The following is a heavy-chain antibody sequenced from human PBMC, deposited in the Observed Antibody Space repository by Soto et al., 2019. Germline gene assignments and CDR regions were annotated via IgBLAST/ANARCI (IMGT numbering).Heavy chain of an antibody. Sequence: QITLKESGPTLVKPTQTLTLTCTFSGFSLSTSGVGVGWIRQPPGKALEWLALIYWDDDKRSSPSLKRTLTITKDISKNQVVLTMTNMDPVDTATYYCAYRYSCSGDSCYSNIRWLDPWGQGTRVTVSS. J-gene: IGHJ5*02. D-gene: IGHD2-15*01. CDR1: GFSLSTSGVG. CDR3: AYRYSCSGDSCYSNIRWLDP. V-gene: IGHV2-5*02. CDR2: IYWDDDK.